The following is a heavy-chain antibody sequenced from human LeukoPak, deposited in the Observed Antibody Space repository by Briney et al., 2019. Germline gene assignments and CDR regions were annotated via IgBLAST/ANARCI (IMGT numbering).Heavy chain of an antibody. CDR3: AELGITMIGGV. Sequence: PGGSLRLSCTASGFTVSSNSMSWVRQAPGKGLEWVSFIYSDNTHYSDSVMGRFTISTGDAKYLLYLQMNSLRAEDTAVYYCAELGITMIGGVWGKGTTVTISS. V-gene: IGHV3-53*01. D-gene: IGHD3-10*02. CDR2: IYSDNT. J-gene: IGHJ6*04. CDR1: GFTVSSNS.